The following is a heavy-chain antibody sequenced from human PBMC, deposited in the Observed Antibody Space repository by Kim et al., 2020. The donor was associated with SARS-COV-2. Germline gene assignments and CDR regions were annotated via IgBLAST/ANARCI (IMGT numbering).Heavy chain of an antibody. CDR3: ARGGGSYYGAFDS. CDR2: INAGNGNT. D-gene: IGHD1-26*01. V-gene: IGHV1-3*01. J-gene: IGHJ3*02. Sequence: ASVKVSCKASGYTFTSYAMHWVRQAPGQRLEWMGWINAGNGNTKYSQKFQGRVTITRDTSASTAHMELSSLRSEDTAVYYCARGGGSYYGAFDSWGQGTLVTVSS. CDR1: GYTFTSYA.